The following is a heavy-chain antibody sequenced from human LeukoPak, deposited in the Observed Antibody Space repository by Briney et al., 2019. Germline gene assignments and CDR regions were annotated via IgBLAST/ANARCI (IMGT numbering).Heavy chain of an antibody. J-gene: IGHJ4*02. D-gene: IGHD3/OR15-3a*01. CDR3: ASGRHDFLH. CDR2: INLDGTEE. Sequence: PGGSLRLSCAASGFVFSTYWMTWVRQVPGKRLEWVANINLDGTEEHYVDSSLKGRFTISRDNAKNSLYLQMTSLRVEDTAVYYCASGRHDFLHWGQGTLVTVSS. V-gene: IGHV3-7*01. CDR1: GFVFSTYW.